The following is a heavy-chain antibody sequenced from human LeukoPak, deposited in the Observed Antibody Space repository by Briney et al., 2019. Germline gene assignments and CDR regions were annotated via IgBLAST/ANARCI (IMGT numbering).Heavy chain of an antibody. V-gene: IGHV1-18*01. J-gene: IGHJ4*02. CDR1: GYTFTSYG. CDR2: TSAYNGNT. CDR3: WRGQTVVVTLFGY. D-gene: IGHD4-23*01. Sequence: ASVQVPRKASGYTFTSYGIRWVRQAPGQGLEWMGWTSAYNGNTNYAQKLQGRVTMTTDTSTSTACVELRSLRSDDTAVYYFWRGQTVVVTLFGYWGRGTLVTVSS.